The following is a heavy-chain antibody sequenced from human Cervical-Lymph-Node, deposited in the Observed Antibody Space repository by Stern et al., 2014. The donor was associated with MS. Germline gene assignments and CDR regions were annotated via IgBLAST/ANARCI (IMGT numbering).Heavy chain of an antibody. J-gene: IGHJ4*02. Sequence: QLQLQESGPGLVKPSQTLSLTCTVSGGPISSGTYYWSWIRQPAGKGLEWIGRIYTSGRTDYNSSLKRRVTISVAMSKNKLSLRLPHLTAADTAVYYCARGRNGFGYDSWGQGTLATVSP. CDR1: GGPISSGTYY. CDR3: ARGRNGFGYDS. V-gene: IGHV4-61*02. D-gene: IGHD2-15*01. CDR2: IYTSGRT.